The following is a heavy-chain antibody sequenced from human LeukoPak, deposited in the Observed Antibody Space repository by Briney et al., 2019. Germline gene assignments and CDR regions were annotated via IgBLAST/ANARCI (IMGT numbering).Heavy chain of an antibody. CDR2: IRYDGSNK. D-gene: IGHD3-10*01. CDR1: GFTFSSYG. J-gene: IGHJ4*02. Sequence: PGGSLRLSCAASGFTFSSYGMHWVRQAPGEGLEWVAFIRYDGSNKYYADSVKGRFTISRDNSKNTLYLQMNSLRAEDTAAYYCAKDRYYYGSGSYLHYWGQGTLVTVSS. V-gene: IGHV3-30*02. CDR3: AKDRYYYGSGSYLHY.